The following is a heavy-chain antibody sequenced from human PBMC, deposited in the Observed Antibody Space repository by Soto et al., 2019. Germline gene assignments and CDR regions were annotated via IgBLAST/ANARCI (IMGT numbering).Heavy chain of an antibody. D-gene: IGHD6-13*01. J-gene: IGHJ5*02. V-gene: IGHV1-46*01. Sequence: GASVKVSCKASGYTFTSNWIHWARRAPGQGLEWMGVINPSGDITKYAPKFQGRVTMTTDTSTSTIYMDLGSLTSEDTAVYYCARDHSIASSGAWWLDPWGQGTLVTVSS. CDR1: GYTFTSNW. CDR3: ARDHSIASSGAWWLDP. CDR2: INPSGDIT.